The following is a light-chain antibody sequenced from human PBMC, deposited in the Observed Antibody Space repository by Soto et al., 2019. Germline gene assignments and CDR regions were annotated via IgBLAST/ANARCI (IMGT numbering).Light chain of an antibody. V-gene: IGLV2-8*01. CDR1: SSDVGGYNY. Sequence: QSALTQPPSASGSPGQSVTISCTGTSSDVGGYNYVSWYQQHPGKAPKLMIYEVSKRPSGVPDRFSGSKSGNTASLTVSGLQAEDEAASYCSSYPGSNNPYVFGTGTKVTVL. CDR3: SSYPGSNNPYV. CDR2: EVS. J-gene: IGLJ1*01.